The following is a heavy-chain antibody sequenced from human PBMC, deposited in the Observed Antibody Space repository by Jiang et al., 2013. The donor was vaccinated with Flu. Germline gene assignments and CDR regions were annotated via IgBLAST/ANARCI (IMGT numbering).Heavy chain of an antibody. D-gene: IGHD4-17*01. V-gene: IGHV3-30-3*01. J-gene: IGHJ4*02. CDR3: ARGDYGDYGYFDY. CDR2: MSYDGSNK. Sequence: VQLLESGGGVVQPGRSLRLSCAASGFTFSYYAFHWVRQAPGKGLEWVAVMSYDGSNKYYADSVKGRFTISRDNSKNTLYLQMNSLRAEDTAVYYCARGDYGDYGYFDYWGQGTLVTVSS. CDR1: GFTFSYYA.